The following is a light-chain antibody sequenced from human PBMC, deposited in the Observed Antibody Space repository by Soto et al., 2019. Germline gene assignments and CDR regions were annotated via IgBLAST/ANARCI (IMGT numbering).Light chain of an antibody. CDR3: EQHVNSVYI. Sequence: ESVLTQSPGTLSLSPGERATLSCRASQTIIGNYLAGYQQKPGQAPRLLIYGASNRATGVPDRFSGSYSGTDFSLTITRLEPEDVAVYYCEQHVNSVYIFGQGTRLEIK. CDR1: QTIIGNY. J-gene: IGKJ2*01. CDR2: GAS. V-gene: IGKV3-20*01.